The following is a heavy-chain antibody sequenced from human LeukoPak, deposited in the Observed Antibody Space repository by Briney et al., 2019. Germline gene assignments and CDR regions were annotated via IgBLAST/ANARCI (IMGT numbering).Heavy chain of an antibody. V-gene: IGHV3-30*03. Sequence: PGRSLRLSCAASGFIFSNYGVHWVRQAPSKGLEWEAGLSHDGNNRYYADSVEGRFTISRENSKNTLHLQVNSLRPEDTGVYYCARDMGTGYCSSARCYAFDYWGQGTLVTVSS. CDR3: ARDMGTGYCSSARCYAFDY. J-gene: IGHJ4*02. CDR1: GFIFSNYG. D-gene: IGHD2-2*01. CDR2: LSHDGNNR.